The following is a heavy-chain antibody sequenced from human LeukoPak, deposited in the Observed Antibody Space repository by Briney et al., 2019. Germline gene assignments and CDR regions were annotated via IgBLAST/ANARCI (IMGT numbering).Heavy chain of an antibody. CDR2: IWYDGSNK. V-gene: IGHV3-33*06. CDR1: GFTFSSYG. D-gene: IGHD3-22*01. Sequence: GGSLRLSCAASGFTFSSYGMHWVRQAPGKGLEWVAVIWYDGSNKYYADSVKGRFTISRDNSKNTLYLQMNSLRAEDTAVYYCAKDATYDSSRPVDYWGQGTLVTVSS. J-gene: IGHJ4*02. CDR3: AKDATYDSSRPVDY.